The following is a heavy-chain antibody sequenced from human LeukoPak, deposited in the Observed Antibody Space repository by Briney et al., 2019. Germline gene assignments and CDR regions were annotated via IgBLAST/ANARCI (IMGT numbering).Heavy chain of an antibody. CDR2: IYHSGST. Sequence: PSETLSLTCTVSGYSISSGYYWGWIRQPPGKGLEWIGSIYHSGSTYYNPSLKSRVTISVDTSKNQFSLKLSSVTAADTAVYYCARDHIVAPIYFDYWGQGTLVTVSS. CDR3: ARDHIVAPIYFDY. CDR1: GYSISSGYY. J-gene: IGHJ4*02. V-gene: IGHV4-38-2*02. D-gene: IGHD5-12*01.